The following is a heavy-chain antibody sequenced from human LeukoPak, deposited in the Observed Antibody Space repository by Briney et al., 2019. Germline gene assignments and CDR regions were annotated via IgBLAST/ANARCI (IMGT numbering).Heavy chain of an antibody. Sequence: ASVKVSCKASGYTFTSYGISWVRQAPGQGLEWMGWISAYNGNTNYAQKLQGRVTMTTDTSTSTAYMELRSLRSDDTAVYYCARGNPVDFWSGYTPYYFVYWGQGTLVTVSS. J-gene: IGHJ4*02. D-gene: IGHD3-3*01. V-gene: IGHV1-18*01. CDR2: ISAYNGNT. CDR1: GYTFTSYG. CDR3: ARGNPVDFWSGYTPYYFVY.